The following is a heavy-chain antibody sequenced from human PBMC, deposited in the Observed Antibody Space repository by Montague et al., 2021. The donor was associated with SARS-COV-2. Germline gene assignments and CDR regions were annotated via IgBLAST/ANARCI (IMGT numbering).Heavy chain of an antibody. CDR3: ARESGSGSYLVY. CDR2: IYYSGST. V-gene: IGHV4-39*01. D-gene: IGHD3-10*01. J-gene: IGHJ4*02. CDR1: AGSISSSSYY. Sequence: SETLSLTCTVSAGSISSSSYYWGWIRQPPEEGLEWIGSIYYSGSTYYNPSLKSRVTISVDTSKNQFSLKLSSVTAADTAVYYCARESGSGSYLVYWGQGTLVTVSS.